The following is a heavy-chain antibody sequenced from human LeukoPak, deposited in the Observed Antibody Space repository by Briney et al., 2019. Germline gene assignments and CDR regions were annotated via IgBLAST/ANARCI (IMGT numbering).Heavy chain of an antibody. Sequence: SETLSLTCTVSGGSISSYYWSWIRQPPGKGLEWIGYIYYSGSTNYNPSLKSRVTISVDTSKNQFSLKLSSVTAADTAVYYCARDQYYDSSGYHWFDPWGQGTLVTVSS. D-gene: IGHD3-22*01. J-gene: IGHJ5*02. CDR2: IYYSGST. CDR1: GGSISSYY. CDR3: ARDQYYDSSGYHWFDP. V-gene: IGHV4-59*01.